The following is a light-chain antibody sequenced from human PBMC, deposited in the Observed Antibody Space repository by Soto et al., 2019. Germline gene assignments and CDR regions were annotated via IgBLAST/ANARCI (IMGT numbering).Light chain of an antibody. CDR1: KSVSNY. CDR2: GAS. Sequence: VLKPSPGTLSLSKGERATLACRASKSVSNYLAWYQQKSGQAPRLLIYGASSRASGIPDRFSGSGSGTDFTLTISRVEPEDFAVYYCQQYGSSLTFGLGTKVDIK. J-gene: IGKJ1*01. V-gene: IGKV3-20*01. CDR3: QQYGSSLT.